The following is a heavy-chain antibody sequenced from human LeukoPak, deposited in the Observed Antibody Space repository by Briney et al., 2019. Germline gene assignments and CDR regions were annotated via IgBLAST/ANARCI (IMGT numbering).Heavy chain of an antibody. Sequence: HPGGSLRLSCAASGFTFSSYEMNWVRQAPGKGLEWVSYISRSGSTMYYADSVKGRFTISRDNAKNSLYLQMNSLRAEDTAVYYCAREGDSSGYYSGFDYWGQGTLVTVSS. CDR1: GFTFSSYE. V-gene: IGHV3-48*03. J-gene: IGHJ4*02. CDR2: ISRSGSTM. D-gene: IGHD3-22*01. CDR3: AREGDSSGYYSGFDY.